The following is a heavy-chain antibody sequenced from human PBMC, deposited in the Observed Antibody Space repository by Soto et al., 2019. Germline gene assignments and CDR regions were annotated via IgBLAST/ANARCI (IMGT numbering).Heavy chain of an antibody. D-gene: IGHD2-2*01. CDR1: GFTFSSYG. CDR2: IWYDGSNK. CDR3: AREEVVPANIDY. J-gene: IGHJ4*02. Sequence: ESGGGVVQPGRSLRLSCVASGFTFSSYGMHWVRQAPGKGLEWVAVIWYDGSNKYYADSVKGRFTISRDNSENTLYLQMNSLRAEDTAVYYCAREEVVPANIDYWGQGTLVTVSS. V-gene: IGHV3-33*01.